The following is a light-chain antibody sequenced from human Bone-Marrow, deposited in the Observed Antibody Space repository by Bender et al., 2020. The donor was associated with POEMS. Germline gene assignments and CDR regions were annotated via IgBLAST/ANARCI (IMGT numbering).Light chain of an antibody. Sequence: QSALTQPPSASGPPGQSVTISCTGTSSDAGGYNYVSWYQQHPGKAPKVMIYEVSKRPSEVPDRFSGSRSGTSASLAISGLQSEDEADYYGYSYARTSTLVLFGGGTKLTVL. J-gene: IGLJ2*01. CDR1: SSDAGGYNY. CDR2: EVS. V-gene: IGLV2-8*01. CDR3: YSYARTSTLVL.